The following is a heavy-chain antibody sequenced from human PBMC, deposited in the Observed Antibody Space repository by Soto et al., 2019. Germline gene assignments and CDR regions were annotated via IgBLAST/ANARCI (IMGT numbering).Heavy chain of an antibody. CDR3: AKESRYYYVSGSYLSLDY. D-gene: IGHD3-10*01. CDR2: LTGSGYTT. Sequence: EVQLLESGGGLVQPGGSLRLSCAASGFTFSTYAMTWVRQAPGKGLEWVSTLTGSGYTTYYADSVKGRFTISRDNSKNTLYLQMNSLRVEYTAVYYGAKESRYYYVSGSYLSLDYWGQGTLVTVSS. J-gene: IGHJ4*02. CDR1: GFTFSTYA. V-gene: IGHV3-23*01.